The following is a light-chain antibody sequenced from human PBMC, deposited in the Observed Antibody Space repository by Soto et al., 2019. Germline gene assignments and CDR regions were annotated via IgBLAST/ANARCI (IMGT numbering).Light chain of an antibody. CDR3: NSYTSSRTYV. CDR1: SSDVGAYNF. Sequence: QSVLTQPASVSGSPGQSITISCTSTSSDVGAYNFVSWYQHHPGKAPKLMIYDVSTRPSGVSDRFSGSKSGNTASLTISGLQAEDEADYYCNSYTSSRTYVFGTGTKLTVL. V-gene: IGLV2-14*03. CDR2: DVS. J-gene: IGLJ1*01.